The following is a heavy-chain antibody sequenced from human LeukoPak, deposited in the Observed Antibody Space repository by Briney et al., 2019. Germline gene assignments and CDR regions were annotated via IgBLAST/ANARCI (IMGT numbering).Heavy chain of an antibody. CDR1: GFTVSSNY. CDR3: ARDGDPYDSSGYYIRHKFAGGLSYFDF. Sequence: GGSLRLSCAASGFTVSSNYMSWVRQAPGKGMEWVATISYDGSKRYYADSVRGRFTISREKSKNTLHLQMNSLRAEDTAVYYCARDGDPYDSSGYYIRHKFAGGLSYFDFWGQGTLVTVSS. CDR2: ISYDGSKR. V-gene: IGHV3-30-3*01. D-gene: IGHD3-22*01. J-gene: IGHJ4*02.